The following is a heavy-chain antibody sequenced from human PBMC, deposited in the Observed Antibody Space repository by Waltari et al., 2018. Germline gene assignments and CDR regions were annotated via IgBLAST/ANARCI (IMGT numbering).Heavy chain of an antibody. D-gene: IGHD2-2*01. CDR2: IYTSGRT. CDR1: GGSISSGSYY. V-gene: IGHV4-61*02. J-gene: IGHJ6*03. Sequence: QVQLQESGPGLVKPSQTLSLTCTVSGGSISSGSYYWSWIRQPAGKGLEWIGRIYTSGRTSYNPSLKSRVTISVDTSKSQFSLKLSSVTAADTAVYYCARWLVVPAAMRGYYYMDVWGKGTTVTVSS. CDR3: ARWLVVPAAMRGYYYMDV.